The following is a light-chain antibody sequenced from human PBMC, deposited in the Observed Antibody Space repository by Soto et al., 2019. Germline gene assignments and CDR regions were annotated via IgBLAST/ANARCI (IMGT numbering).Light chain of an antibody. Sequence: DIQMTQSPSTLSASVGDRVTITCRASENIDRWLAWYQQKPGQAPKVLIWDATSLHRGVSSRFSGSGFGSEFTLTISGLQTDDSATYYCTQYNGYSTWTFGQGTTVDIK. CDR3: TQYNGYSTWT. J-gene: IGKJ1*01. CDR2: DAT. CDR1: ENIDRW. V-gene: IGKV1-5*01.